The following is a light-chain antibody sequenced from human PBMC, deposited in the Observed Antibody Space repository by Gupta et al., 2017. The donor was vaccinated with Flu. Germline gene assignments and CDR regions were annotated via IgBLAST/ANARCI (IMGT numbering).Light chain of an antibody. CDR3: MQATYWPGT. CDR1: QGLVYTEGNTY. V-gene: IGKV2-30*01. J-gene: IGKJ2*01. Sequence: VVMTQSPLSLPVTLGQPASISCRSSQGLVYTEGNTYLNLFQQRPGQSPRRLIYKVSNRDSGVPDRFSGSGSGTAFTLDISRVEAEDVGIYYCMQATYWPGTFGQGTKLEIK. CDR2: KVS.